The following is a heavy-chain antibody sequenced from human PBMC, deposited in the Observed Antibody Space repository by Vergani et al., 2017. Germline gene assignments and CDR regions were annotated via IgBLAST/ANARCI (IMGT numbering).Heavy chain of an antibody. CDR2: ISWNSGSI. J-gene: IGHJ4*02. D-gene: IGHD1-1*01. CDR1: GFTFDEYA. Sequence: EVQLVESGGGLVQPGRSLRLSCAASGFTFDEYAMHWVRQAPGKGLEWVSGISWNSGSIGYADSVKGRFTISRDNAKNSLYLQMNSLRAEDTAVYYCARDLRTGTTFGMDDYFDYWGQGTLVTVSS. V-gene: IGHV3-9*01. CDR3: ARDLRTGTTFGMDDYFDY.